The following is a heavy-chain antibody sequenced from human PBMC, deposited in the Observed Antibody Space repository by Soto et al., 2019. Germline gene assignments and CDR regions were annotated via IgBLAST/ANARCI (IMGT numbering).Heavy chain of an antibody. CDR2: INAGNGNT. CDR3: ARRVAAQASDI. J-gene: IGHJ3*02. V-gene: IGHV1-3*01. CDR1: GYTFTSYA. Sequence: ASVKVSCKASGYTFTSYAMHWVRQAPGQRLEWMGWINAGNGNTGYAQKFQGRVTMTRNTSISTAYMELSSLRSEDTAVYYCARRVAAQASDIWGQGTMVTVSS. D-gene: IGHD2-15*01.